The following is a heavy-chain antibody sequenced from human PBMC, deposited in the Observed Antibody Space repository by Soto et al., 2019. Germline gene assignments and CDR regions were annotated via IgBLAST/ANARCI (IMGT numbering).Heavy chain of an antibody. V-gene: IGHV4-59*08. CDR1: GGSISSYY. J-gene: IGHJ6*02. CDR3: ARTYYYDSSGYYYYYYGMDV. CDR2: IYYSGST. Sequence: SETLSLTCTVSGGSISSYYWSWIRQPPGKGLEWIGYIYYSGSTNYNPSLKSRVTISADTSKNQFSLKLSAVTAADTAVYYCARTYYYDSSGYYYYYYGMDVWGQGTTVTVSS. D-gene: IGHD3-22*01.